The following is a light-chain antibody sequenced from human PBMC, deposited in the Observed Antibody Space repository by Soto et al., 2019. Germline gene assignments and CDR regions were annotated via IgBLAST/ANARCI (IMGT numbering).Light chain of an antibody. CDR2: EVS. CDR1: SSDVGGYNY. Sequence: QSVLTQPASVSGSPGQSITISCTGTSSDVGGYNYVPWYQQHPGKAPKVMIYEVSDRPSGVSNRFSGSKSGNTASLTISGLQAEDEADYYCSSYTSSNTYVFGTGTKVTVL. J-gene: IGLJ1*01. CDR3: SSYTSSNTYV. V-gene: IGLV2-14*01.